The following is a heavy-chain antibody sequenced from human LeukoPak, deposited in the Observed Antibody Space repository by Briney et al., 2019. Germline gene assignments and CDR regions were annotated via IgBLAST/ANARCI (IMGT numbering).Heavy chain of an antibody. CDR1: GYTFTGYY. D-gene: IGHD6-6*01. CDR2: INPNGGGT. J-gene: IGHJ4*02. CDR3: ARGGSSSADY. V-gene: IGHV1-2*06. Sequence: ASVKVSCKASGYTFTGYYMHWVRQAPGQGLEWMGRINPNGGGTNYAQKFQDRDTMTRDTSISTAYMELSRLRSDDTAVYYCARGGSSSADYWGQGTLDSVSS.